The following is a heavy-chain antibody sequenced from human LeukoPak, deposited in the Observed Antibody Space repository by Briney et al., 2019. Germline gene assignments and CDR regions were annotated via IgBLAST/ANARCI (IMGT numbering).Heavy chain of an antibody. Sequence: SETLSLTCTVSGGSISGYYWSWIRQPPGKGLEWIAYVSYSGSTDYNPSLKGRVTVSVDTSKNQFPLNLNSVTAADTAVYYCARLFHPSFSGNYPFDYWGQGTLVAVSS. J-gene: IGHJ4*02. CDR3: ARLFHPSFSGNYPFDY. D-gene: IGHD1-26*01. V-gene: IGHV4-59*01. CDR2: VSYSGST. CDR1: GGSISGYY.